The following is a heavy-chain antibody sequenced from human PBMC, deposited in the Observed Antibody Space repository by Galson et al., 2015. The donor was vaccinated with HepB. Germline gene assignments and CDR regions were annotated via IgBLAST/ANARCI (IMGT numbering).Heavy chain of an antibody. D-gene: IGHD6-19*01. Sequence: SVKVSCKASGGTFSSYAISWVRQAPGQGLEWMGGIIPILGIANYAQKFQGRVTITADKSTSTAYMELSSLRSEDTAVYYCATDLWSSHGYSSGWFDPWGQGTLVTVSS. V-gene: IGHV1-69*10. J-gene: IGHJ5*02. CDR1: GGTFSSYA. CDR3: ATDLWSSHGYSSGWFDP. CDR2: IIPILGIA.